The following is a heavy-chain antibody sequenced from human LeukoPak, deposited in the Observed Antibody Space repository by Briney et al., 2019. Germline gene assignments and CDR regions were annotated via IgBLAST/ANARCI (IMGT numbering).Heavy chain of an antibody. V-gene: IGHV4-30-4*01. Sequence: SQTLSLTCIVSGGSITGGDLYWSWIRQPPGKGLEWIGYIYFSGSTYYNPSLKGRATISVDTSKNQFSLKLSSLIAADTAVYYCARARADFHYGMDVWGPGTTVYVS. J-gene: IGHJ6*02. CDR3: ARARADFHYGMDV. CDR1: GGSITGGDLY. CDR2: IYFSGST. D-gene: IGHD6-13*01.